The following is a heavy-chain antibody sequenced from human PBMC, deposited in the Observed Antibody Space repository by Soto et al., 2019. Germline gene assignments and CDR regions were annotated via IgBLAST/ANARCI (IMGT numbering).Heavy chain of an antibody. V-gene: IGHV3-33*01. CDR2: ICYDGGNK. J-gene: IGHJ5*02. CDR1: GFTFSSYG. D-gene: IGHD3-10*01. Sequence: GGSLRLSCAASGFTFSSYGMHWVRQAPGKGLEWVAVICYDGGNKYYADSVKGRFTISKDNSKNTLYLQMNSLRAEDTAVYYCARDDGSSDIIWFDPWGQGTLVTVSS. CDR3: ARDDGSSDIIWFDP.